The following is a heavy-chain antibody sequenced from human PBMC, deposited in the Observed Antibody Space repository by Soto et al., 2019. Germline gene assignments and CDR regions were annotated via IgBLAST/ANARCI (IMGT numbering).Heavy chain of an antibody. D-gene: IGHD3-22*01. CDR2: IYYSGST. Sequence: PSETLSLTCTVSGGSISSGDYYWSWIRQPPGKGLEWIGYIYYSGSTYYNPSLKSRVTISVDTSKNQFSLKLSSVTAADTAVYYCARASHYYDSSGYYYDYWGQGTLVTVSS. CDR3: ARASHYYDSSGYYYDY. J-gene: IGHJ4*02. V-gene: IGHV4-30-4*01. CDR1: GGSISSGDYY.